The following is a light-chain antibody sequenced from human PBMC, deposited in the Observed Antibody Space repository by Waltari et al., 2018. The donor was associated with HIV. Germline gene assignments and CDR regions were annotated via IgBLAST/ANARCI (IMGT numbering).Light chain of an antibody. CDR3: QSGDGWKNYEAV. CDR1: VLATIY. V-gene: IGLV3-25*03. Sequence: SFELTQPPSVSVSPGQPATITCYGDVLATIYGHWSQVKPGQAPVVVIYKATERPSGIPERFSGSTSGTTATLTITGVLAEDKADYKCQSGDGWKNYEAVFGGGTKVTVL. J-gene: IGLJ2*01. CDR2: KAT.